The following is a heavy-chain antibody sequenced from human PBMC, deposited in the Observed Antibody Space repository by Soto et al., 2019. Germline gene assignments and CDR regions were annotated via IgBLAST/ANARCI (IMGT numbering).Heavy chain of an antibody. Sequence: SETLSLTCIVPGESISSSSYYWGWIRQPPGKGLEWIGSIYYSGRTYYNPSFKSRVTISIDTSKNQFPLKLSSVTATDTAVYYCARQRTTVVTQAYFDHWGQGALVTVSS. CDR1: GESISSSSYY. D-gene: IGHD2-21*02. J-gene: IGHJ4*02. CDR3: ARQRTTVVTQAYFDH. V-gene: IGHV4-39*01. CDR2: IYYSGRT.